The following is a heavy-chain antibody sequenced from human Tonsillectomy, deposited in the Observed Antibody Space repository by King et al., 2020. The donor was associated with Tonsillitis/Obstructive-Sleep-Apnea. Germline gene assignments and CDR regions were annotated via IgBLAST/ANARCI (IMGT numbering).Heavy chain of an antibody. Sequence: VQLVESGGGVVQPGRSLRLSCAASGFTFTTYAMHWVRQAPGKGLEWVAVISYDGSNKYYADSVKGRFTISRDNSKNTLYLQMNSLRAEDTAVYYCASGTGRDTAMDDYFGYWGQGTLVTVSS. V-gene: IGHV3-30*04. CDR3: ASGTGRDTAMDDYFGY. D-gene: IGHD5-18*01. CDR2: ISYDGSNK. CDR1: GFTFTTYA. J-gene: IGHJ4*02.